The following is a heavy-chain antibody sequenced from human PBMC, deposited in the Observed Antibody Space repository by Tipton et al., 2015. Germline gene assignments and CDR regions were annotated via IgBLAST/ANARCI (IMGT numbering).Heavy chain of an antibody. J-gene: IGHJ5*02. CDR1: GDAISSHY. Sequence: TLSLTCNVSGDAISSHYWSWIRQPPGKGLEWIGYTFSGGSTNYNPSLKSRVTISLDTSKNQFSLNLNSVTAADTAVYYCTKFNCGGDCYSYRGWFDPWGQGTLVTVSS. D-gene: IGHD2-21*02. CDR3: TKFNCGGDCYSYRGWFDP. V-gene: IGHV4-59*11. CDR2: TFSGGST.